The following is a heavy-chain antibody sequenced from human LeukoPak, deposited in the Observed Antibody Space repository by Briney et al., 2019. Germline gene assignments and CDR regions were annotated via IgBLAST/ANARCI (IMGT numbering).Heavy chain of an antibody. CDR2: IYSGGST. J-gene: IGHJ4*02. Sequence: PGGSLRLSCAASGFTFSSYWMSWVRQAPGKGLEWVSVIYSGGSTYYADSVKGRFTISRDNSKNTLYLQMNSLRAEDTAVYYCAKGQSSGWYSFDYWGQGTLVTVSS. CDR1: GFTFSSYW. D-gene: IGHD6-19*01. CDR3: AKGQSSGWYSFDY. V-gene: IGHV3-23*03.